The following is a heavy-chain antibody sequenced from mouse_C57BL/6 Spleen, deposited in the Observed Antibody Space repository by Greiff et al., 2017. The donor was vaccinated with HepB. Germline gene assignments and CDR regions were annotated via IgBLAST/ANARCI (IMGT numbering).Heavy chain of an antibody. D-gene: IGHD1-1*01. CDR3: ASPYYYGSSSGFAY. CDR2: ISSGSSTI. V-gene: IGHV5-17*01. J-gene: IGHJ3*01. Sequence: EVQRVESGGGLVKPGGSLKLSCAASGFTFSDYGMHWVRQAPEKGLEWVAYISSGSSTIYYADTVKGRFTISRDNAKNTLFLQMTSLRSEDTAMYYCASPYYYGSSSGFAYWGQGTLVTVSA. CDR1: GFTFSDYG.